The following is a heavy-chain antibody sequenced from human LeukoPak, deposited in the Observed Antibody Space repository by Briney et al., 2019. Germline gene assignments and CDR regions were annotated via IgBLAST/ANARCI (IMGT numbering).Heavy chain of an antibody. J-gene: IGHJ3*02. D-gene: IGHD6-6*01. V-gene: IGHV3-74*01. CDR3: ASLFLCYGCSSSSDSFDI. CDR2: INDDGSAT. CDR1: GFTFSNYW. Sequence: GGSLRLSCAASGFTFSNYWMHWVRQVPGKGLVWVSRINDDGSATFYADSVKGRFTISRDNAKNTLFLQINSLRAEDTAVYYCASLFLCYGCSSSSDSFDIWGQGTMVTVSS.